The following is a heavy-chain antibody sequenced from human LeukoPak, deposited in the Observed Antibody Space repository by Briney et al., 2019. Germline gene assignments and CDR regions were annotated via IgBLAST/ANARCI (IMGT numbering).Heavy chain of an antibody. CDR2: FDPEVGKT. D-gene: IGHD3-22*01. Sequence: GASVKVSCKVSGYTLTELSMHWVRQAPGKGLEWMGGFDPEVGKTIYAQKFQGRVTMTEATSTDTAYMELSSLRSEDTAVYYCAREVPYDSSRYYQPFDYWGQGTLVTVSS. CDR1: GYTLTELS. J-gene: IGHJ4*02. V-gene: IGHV1-24*01. CDR3: AREVPYDSSRYYQPFDY.